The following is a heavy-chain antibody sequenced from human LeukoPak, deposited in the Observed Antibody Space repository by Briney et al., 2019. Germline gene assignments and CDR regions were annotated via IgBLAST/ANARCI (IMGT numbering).Heavy chain of an antibody. CDR2: ITSKPNSYAT. D-gene: IGHD6-19*01. J-gene: IGHJ4*02. CDR1: GFTFSGSV. V-gene: IGHV3-73*01. CDR3: TSGSGWYSPGY. Sequence: GGSLKLSCAASGFTFSGSVMHWVRQASGKGLEWVGRITSKPNSYATVYAASVKGRFTISSDESKNTAYLQMNSLKTEDTAVYYCTSGSGWYSPGYWGQGTLVTVSS.